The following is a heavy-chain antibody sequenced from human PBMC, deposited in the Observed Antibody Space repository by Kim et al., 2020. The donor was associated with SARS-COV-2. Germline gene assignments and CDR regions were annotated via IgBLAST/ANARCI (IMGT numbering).Heavy chain of an antibody. Sequence: GGSLRLSCAASGFTFSSYSMNWVRQAPGKGLEWVSSISSSSSYIYYADSVKGRFTISRDNAKNSLYLQMNSLRAEDTAVYYCAREGGDYYDSSGYYYFDYWGQGTLVTVSS. CDR3: AREGGDYYDSSGYYYFDY. CDR2: ISSSSSYI. D-gene: IGHD3-22*01. V-gene: IGHV3-21*01. CDR1: GFTFSSYS. J-gene: IGHJ4*02.